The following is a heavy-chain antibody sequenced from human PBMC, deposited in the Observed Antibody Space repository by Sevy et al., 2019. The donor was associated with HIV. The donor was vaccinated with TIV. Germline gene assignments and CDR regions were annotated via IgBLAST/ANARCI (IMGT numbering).Heavy chain of an antibody. V-gene: IGHV4-34*01. CDR3: ARGYIAARPIDY. Sequence: SETLSLTCAVYGGSFSGYYWSWIRQPPGKGLEWIGEINHSGSTNYNPSLKSPVTISVDTSKNQFSLKLSSVTAADTAVYYCARGYIAARPIDYWGQGTLVTVSS. D-gene: IGHD6-6*01. CDR1: GGSFSGYY. CDR2: INHSGST. J-gene: IGHJ4*02.